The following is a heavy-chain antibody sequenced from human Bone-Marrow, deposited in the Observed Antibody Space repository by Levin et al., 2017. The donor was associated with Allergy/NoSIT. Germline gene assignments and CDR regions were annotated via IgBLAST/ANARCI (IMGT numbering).Heavy chain of an antibody. D-gene: IGHD6-19*01. Sequence: GESLKISCAASGFTFSNYAMSWVRQAPGKGLEWVSAISNSGGSTCYADSVKGRFTISRDNSKNTLYVQMNSLRAEDTAVYYCAKDRVAVSSGFLDYWGQGTLVTVSS. CDR1: GFTFSNYA. CDR3: AKDRVAVSSGFLDY. J-gene: IGHJ4*02. V-gene: IGHV3-23*01. CDR2: ISNSGGST.